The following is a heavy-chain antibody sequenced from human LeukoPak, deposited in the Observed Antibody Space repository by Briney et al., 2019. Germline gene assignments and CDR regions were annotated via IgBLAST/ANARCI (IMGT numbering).Heavy chain of an antibody. CDR3: ARVGTSSHTFDI. CDR1: GFTFSSYS. Sequence: PGGSLRLSCAASGFTFSSYSMNWVRKAPGKGLEWVSSISSSSSYIYYADSVKGRFTISRDNAKNSLYLQMNSLRAEDTAVYYCARVGTSSHTFDIWGQGTMVTVSS. CDR2: ISSSSSYI. V-gene: IGHV3-21*01. D-gene: IGHD6-6*01. J-gene: IGHJ3*02.